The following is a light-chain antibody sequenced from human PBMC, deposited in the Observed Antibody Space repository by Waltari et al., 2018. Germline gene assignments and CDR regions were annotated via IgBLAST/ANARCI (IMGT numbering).Light chain of an antibody. J-gene: IGKJ1*01. CDR3: QQSYSTPWT. CDR2: AAS. Sequence: DIPMTQSPSSLSASVEDTVTITCRASPSISSYLNWYQQKPGKAPKLLLYAASSLQSGVPSRFSGSGSGTDFTLTISSLQPEDFATYYCQQSYSTPWTFGQGTKVEIK. V-gene: IGKV1-39*01. CDR1: PSISSY.